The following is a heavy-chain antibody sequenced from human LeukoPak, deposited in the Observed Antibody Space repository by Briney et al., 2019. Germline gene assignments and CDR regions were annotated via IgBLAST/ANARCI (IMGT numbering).Heavy chain of an antibody. V-gene: IGHV3-30*02. CDR3: AKDLHGGYSSDY. D-gene: IGHD4-23*01. CDR2: IGYEGVHK. J-gene: IGHJ4*02. CDR1: GFTFNNFG. Sequence: GGSLRLSCAAPGFTFNNFGMHWVRQAPGKGLEWVSFIGYEGVHKYYADSVKGRFTISKDNSKATLYLQMNSLRPEDTAVYYCAKDLHGGYSSDYWGQGTLVTVFS.